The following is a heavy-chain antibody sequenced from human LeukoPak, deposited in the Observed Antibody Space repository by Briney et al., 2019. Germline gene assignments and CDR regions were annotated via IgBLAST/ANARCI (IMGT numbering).Heavy chain of an antibody. CDR2: IYYSGST. CDR1: GGSISSYY. Sequence: SETLSLTCTVSGGSISSYYWSWIRQPPGKGLEWIGYIYYSGSTDYNPSLKSRVTISVDTSKNQFFLKPSSVTAADTAVYYCARLLPPYSSSVVNWFDPWGQGTLVTASS. V-gene: IGHV4-59*01. CDR3: ARLLPPYSSSVVNWFDP. J-gene: IGHJ5*02. D-gene: IGHD6-13*01.